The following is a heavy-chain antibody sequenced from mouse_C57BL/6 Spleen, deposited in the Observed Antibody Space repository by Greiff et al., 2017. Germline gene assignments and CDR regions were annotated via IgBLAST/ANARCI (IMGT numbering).Heavy chain of an antibody. CDR3: ASWGYHGYCDV. CDR1: GYTFTDYN. Sequence: EVQLQQSGPELVKPGASVKIPCKASGYTFTDYNMDWVKQSHGKSLEWIGVINPNNGGNIYNQKLKGKATLTVDNSSSTAYMELRRLTSVDTAVYYCASWGYHGYCDVWGTGTTVTVSS. J-gene: IGHJ1*03. D-gene: IGHD4-1*01. V-gene: IGHV1-18*01. CDR2: INPNNGGN.